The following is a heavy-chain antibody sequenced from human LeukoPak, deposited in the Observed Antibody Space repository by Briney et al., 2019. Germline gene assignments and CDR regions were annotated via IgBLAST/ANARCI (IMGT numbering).Heavy chain of an antibody. CDR3: ARPRYCSSTSCKWSYFDY. CDR1: GFTFSSYA. D-gene: IGHD2-2*01. J-gene: IGHJ4*02. Sequence: GGSLRLSCAASGFTFSSYAMHWVRQAPGKGLEYVSAISSNGGSTHYANSVKGRFTISRDNSKNTLYLQMGSLRAEDMAVYYCARPRYCSSTSCKWSYFDYWGQGTLVTVSS. CDR2: ISSNGGST. V-gene: IGHV3-64*01.